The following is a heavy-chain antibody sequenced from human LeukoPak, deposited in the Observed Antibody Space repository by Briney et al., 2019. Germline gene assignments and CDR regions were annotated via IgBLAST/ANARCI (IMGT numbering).Heavy chain of an antibody. CDR3: ARHYDFLV. D-gene: IGHD3-3*01. CDR2: INHSGST. V-gene: IGHV4-34*01. J-gene: IGHJ6*02. Sequence: SETLSLTCAVYGGSFSGYYWSWIRQPPGKGLEWIGEINHSGSTNYNPSLKSRVTISVDTSKNQFSLKLSSVTAADTAVYYCARHYDFLVWGQGTMVTVSS. CDR1: GGSFSGYY.